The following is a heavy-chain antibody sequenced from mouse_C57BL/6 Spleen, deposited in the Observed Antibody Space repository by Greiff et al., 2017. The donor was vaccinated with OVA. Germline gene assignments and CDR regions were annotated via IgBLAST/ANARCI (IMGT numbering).Heavy chain of an antibody. D-gene: IGHD1-1*01. Sequence: QVQLQQSGAELVKPGASVKMSCKASGYTFTSYWITWVKQRPGQGLEWIGDIYPGSGSTNYNEKFKGKGTLTVDTSSSTAYMQLSSLTSEDSAVYYCSKEGYYYGGEFADWGPGTLVTVSA. CDR1: GYTFTSYW. J-gene: IGHJ3*01. CDR3: SKEGYYYGGEFAD. V-gene: IGHV1-55*01. CDR2: IYPGSGST.